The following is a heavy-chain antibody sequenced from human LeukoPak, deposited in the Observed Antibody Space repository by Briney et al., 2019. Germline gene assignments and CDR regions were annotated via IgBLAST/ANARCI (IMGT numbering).Heavy chain of an antibody. D-gene: IGHD2-15*01. J-gene: IGHJ5*02. CDR1: GGTFSSYA. Sequence: ASVKVSCKASGGTFSSYAISWVRQAPGQGLEWMGRIIPIFGTANYAQKFQGRVTITTDESTSTAYMELNSLRSEDTAVYYCARDRPRWPFDPWGQGTLVTVSS. CDR3: ARDRPRWPFDP. V-gene: IGHV1-69*05. CDR2: IIPIFGTA.